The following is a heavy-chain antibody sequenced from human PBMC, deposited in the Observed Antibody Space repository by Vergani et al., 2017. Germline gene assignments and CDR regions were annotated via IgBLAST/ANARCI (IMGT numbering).Heavy chain of an antibody. J-gene: IGHJ6*02. CDR2: INPSGGST. V-gene: IGHV1-46*03. CDR1: GYTFTSYY. CDR3: ARXGQVSPYIGGMDV. Sequence: QVQVVQSGAEVKKPGASAKVSCKASGYTFTSYYMHWVRQAPGQGLEWMGIINPSGGSTTYAQKFQGRVTMTRDTSTSTVYMELSSLRSEDTAVYYCARXGQVSPYIGGMDVWGQGTTVTVSS. D-gene: IGHD2-15*01.